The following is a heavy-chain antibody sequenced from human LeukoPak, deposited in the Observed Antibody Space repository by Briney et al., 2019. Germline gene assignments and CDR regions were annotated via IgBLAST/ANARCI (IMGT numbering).Heavy chain of an antibody. D-gene: IGHD2-21*01. CDR3: ARERAYYYFGY. J-gene: IGHJ4*02. CDR1: GFTFTTYT. Sequence: GGSLRLSCAASGFTFTTYTIHWIRQAPGKGLEYVSAVVGNGGTTYYADSVRGRFTISRDNSKNTVYLQMGSLRAEDTAVYYCARERAYYYFGYWGQGAQVTVSS. V-gene: IGHV3-64*02. CDR2: VVGNGGTT.